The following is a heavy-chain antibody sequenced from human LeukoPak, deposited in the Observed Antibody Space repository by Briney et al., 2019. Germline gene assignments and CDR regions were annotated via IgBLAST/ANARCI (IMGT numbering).Heavy chain of an antibody. CDR2: ISNNGGST. CDR1: GFIFSSYA. CDR3: VKDRLWYSSGWHDY. Sequence: QSGGSLRLSCSASGFIFSSYAMHWVRQAPGKGLEYVSSISNNGGSTYYADSVKGRFTTSRDNSKNTLYLQMSSLRAEDTAVYYCVKDRLWYSSGWHDYWGQGTLVTVSS. J-gene: IGHJ4*02. V-gene: IGHV3-64D*06. D-gene: IGHD6-19*01.